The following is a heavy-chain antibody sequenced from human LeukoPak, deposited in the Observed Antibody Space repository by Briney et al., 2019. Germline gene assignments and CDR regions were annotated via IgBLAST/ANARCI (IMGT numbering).Heavy chain of an antibody. Sequence: ASVKVSCKASGYTFTGYYMHWVRQAPGQGLEWMGWINPNSGGTNYAQKFQGRVTMTRDTSISTAYMELSGLRSDDTAVYYCARPRQLELRQDAFDIWGQGTMVTVSS. J-gene: IGHJ3*02. V-gene: IGHV1-2*02. D-gene: IGHD1-7*01. CDR3: ARPRQLELRQDAFDI. CDR1: GYTFTGYY. CDR2: INPNSGGT.